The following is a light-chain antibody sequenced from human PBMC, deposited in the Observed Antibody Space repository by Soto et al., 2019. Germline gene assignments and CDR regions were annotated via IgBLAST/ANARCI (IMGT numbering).Light chain of an antibody. V-gene: IGKV3-15*01. CDR2: GAS. J-gene: IGKJ1*01. CDR1: QSVNNY. CDR3: QQYNNWWT. Sequence: EVGMTQSPATLSVPPGERATLSCRASQSVNNYLAWFQQKPGQAPRLLIYGASTRATGIPARFSGSGSGTEFTLTISSLQSEDFAVYYCQQYNNWWTFGQGSKVDIK.